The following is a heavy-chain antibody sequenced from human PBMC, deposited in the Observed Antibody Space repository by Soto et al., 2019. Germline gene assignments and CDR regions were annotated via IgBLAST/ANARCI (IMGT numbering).Heavy chain of an antibody. Sequence: SETLSLTCTVSGASITSYYWTWIRQPPGKGLEWIGYLYYSGSSNYNPSLKSRVTISLDTSKNQFSLKLNSVTAADTAVYYCARVGGAPLGAFDIWGQGTMVTVSS. CDR3: ARVGGAPLGAFDI. CDR2: LYYSGSS. J-gene: IGHJ3*02. CDR1: GASITSYY. D-gene: IGHD3-16*01. V-gene: IGHV4-59*01.